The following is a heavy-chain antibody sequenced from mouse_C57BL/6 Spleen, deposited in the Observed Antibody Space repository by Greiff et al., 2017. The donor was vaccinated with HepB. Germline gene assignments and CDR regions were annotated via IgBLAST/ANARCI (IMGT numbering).Heavy chain of an antibody. Sequence: QVQLQQPGAELVKPGASVKLSCKASGYTFPSYWMHWVKQRPGQGLEWIGMIHPNSGSTNYNEKFKSKATLTVDKSSSTAYMQLSSLTSEDSAVYYCARYYYGRGYFDVWGTGTTVTVSS. CDR1: GYTFPSYW. J-gene: IGHJ1*03. CDR2: IHPNSGST. D-gene: IGHD1-1*01. CDR3: ARYYYGRGYFDV. V-gene: IGHV1-64*01.